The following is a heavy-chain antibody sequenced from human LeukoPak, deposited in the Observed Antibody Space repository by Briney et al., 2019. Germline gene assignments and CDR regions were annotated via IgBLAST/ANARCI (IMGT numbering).Heavy chain of an antibody. J-gene: IGHJ3*02. D-gene: IGHD5/OR15-5a*01. CDR1: GFTFSSYS. V-gene: IGHV3-48*01. CDR3: ARGRVSVPDAFDI. Sequence: GGSLRLSCAASGFTFSSYSMNWVRQAPGKGLEWVSYISSSSSTIYYADSVKGRFTISRDNAKNSLYLQMNSLRAEDTAVYYCARGRVSVPDAFDIWGQGTMVTVSS. CDR2: ISSSSSTI.